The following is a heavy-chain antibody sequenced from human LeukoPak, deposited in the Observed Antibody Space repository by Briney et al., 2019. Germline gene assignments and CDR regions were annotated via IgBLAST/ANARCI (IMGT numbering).Heavy chain of an antibody. CDR2: INPSGGSR. CDR3: ARDSQSDAFDI. Sequence: VASVKVSCKASGYTFASYYMHWVRQAPGQGLEWMGIINPSGGSRSYAQKFQGRVTMTRDTSTSTVYMELSSLRSEDTAVYYCARDSQSDAFDIWGQGTMVTVSS. J-gene: IGHJ3*02. V-gene: IGHV1-46*01. CDR1: GYTFASYY.